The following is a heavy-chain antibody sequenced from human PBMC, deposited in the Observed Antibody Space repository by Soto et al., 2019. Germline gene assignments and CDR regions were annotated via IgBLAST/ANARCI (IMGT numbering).Heavy chain of an antibody. J-gene: IGHJ4*02. CDR1: GYTFSRYW. CDR3: ARHDYPPVAGTCNY. D-gene: IGHD6-19*01. Sequence: GESLKISCKASGYTFSRYWIAWVRQMPGKGLEWLGIIYPGDSDTRYSPSFRGHVTMSVDKSTSTVHLQWTSLEASDTAIYYCARHDYPPVAGTCNYWGQGTQVTVSS. CDR2: IYPGDSDT. V-gene: IGHV5-51*01.